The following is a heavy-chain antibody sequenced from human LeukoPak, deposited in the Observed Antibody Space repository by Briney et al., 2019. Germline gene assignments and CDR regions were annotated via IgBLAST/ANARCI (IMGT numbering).Heavy chain of an antibody. J-gene: IGHJ6*02. V-gene: IGHV3-7*01. CDR3: ARSPAGPNYYGMDV. D-gene: IGHD1-14*01. CDR1: GFTFSSYW. CDR2: IKQDGSEK. Sequence: GGSLRLSCAASGFTFSSYWMSWVRQAPGKGLEWVANIKQDGSEKYYVDSVKGRFTISRDNAKNSLYLQMNSLRAEDTALYYCARSPAGPNYYGMDVWAKGPRSPSP.